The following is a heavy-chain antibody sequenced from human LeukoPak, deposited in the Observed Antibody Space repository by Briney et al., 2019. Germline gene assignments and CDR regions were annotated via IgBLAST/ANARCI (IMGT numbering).Heavy chain of an antibody. CDR1: GFTFSSYW. V-gene: IGHV3-74*01. CDR3: ARGDGRGTYYYYYMDV. CDR2: INSDASST. Sequence: GGSLRLSCAASGFTFSSYWMHWVRQAPGKWLVWVSRINSDASSTNYADSVKGRFTISRDNAKNTLYLQMNSLRAEDTAVYYCARGDGRGTYYYYYMDVWGKGTTVTISS. J-gene: IGHJ6*03. D-gene: IGHD1-7*01.